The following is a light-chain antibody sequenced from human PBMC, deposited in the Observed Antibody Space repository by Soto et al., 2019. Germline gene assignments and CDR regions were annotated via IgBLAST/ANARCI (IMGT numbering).Light chain of an antibody. CDR1: ETVAGSY. CDR3: QQYGSSPST. J-gene: IGKJ1*01. Sequence: EIVLTQSPGTLSLSPGERATLSCRASETVAGSYLAWYQQKPGQAPRLLIHGASTRATGIADRFSGSGSGTEFTLTISSLQSEDFAVYYCQQYGSSPSTFGQGTKVDIK. V-gene: IGKV3-20*01. CDR2: GAS.